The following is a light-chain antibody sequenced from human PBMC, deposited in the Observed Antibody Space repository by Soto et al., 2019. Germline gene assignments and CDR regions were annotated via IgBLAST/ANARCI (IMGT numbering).Light chain of an antibody. CDR1: NIGSKS. J-gene: IGLJ3*02. V-gene: IGLV3-21*02. CDR3: QVRETNTDHLV. CDR2: DDT. Sequence: SYELTQAPSMSVAPGQTARITCGGNNIGSKSVHWYQQWPGQAPVVVIYDDTDRPSGIPERFSGSNSGNTATLTISGVEAGDEADYYCQVRETNTDHLVFGGGTKLTVL.